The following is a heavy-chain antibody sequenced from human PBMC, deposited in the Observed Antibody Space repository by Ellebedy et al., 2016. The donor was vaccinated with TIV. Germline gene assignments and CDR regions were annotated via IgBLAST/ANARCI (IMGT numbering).Heavy chain of an antibody. CDR3: AADLASVGQ. D-gene: IGHD1-26*01. J-gene: IGHJ1*01. CDR1: GGSFSSYV. CDR2: IIPVLETP. V-gene: IGHV1-69*10. Sequence: AASVKVSCKASGGSFSSYVISWVRQAPGQGLEWMGGIIPVLETPNYAQKFQGRLTVSADKSTNTAYMELSSLTSEDTAGYYCAADLASVGQWGQGTLVIVSS.